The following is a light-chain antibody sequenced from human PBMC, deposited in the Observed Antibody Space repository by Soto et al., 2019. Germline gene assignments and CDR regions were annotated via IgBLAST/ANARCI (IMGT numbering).Light chain of an antibody. CDR1: SSNIGTNT. J-gene: IGLJ1*01. CDR2: SNN. V-gene: IGLV1-44*01. Sequence: QSVLTQPPSASGAPGQRVTISCSGSSSNIGTNTVNWYQQLPGMAPKLLIYSNNVRPSGVPDRFSGSNSGTSASLAISGLQSEDEADYYCAAWDDSLDAYVFGTGTRSPP. CDR3: AAWDDSLDAYV.